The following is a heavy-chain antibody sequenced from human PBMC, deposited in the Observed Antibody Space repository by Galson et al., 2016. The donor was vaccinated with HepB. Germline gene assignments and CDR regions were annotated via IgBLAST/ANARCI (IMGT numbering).Heavy chain of an antibody. CDR2: IFHSGST. J-gene: IGHJ1*01. V-gene: IGHV4/OR15-8*01. D-gene: IGHD5-12*01. CDR3: ARRASYFQH. CDR1: GGFISSIHL. Sequence: SEILSLHFFVSGGFISSIHLWRFFCQPPGKGLEWIGEIFHSGSTNYNPSLKSRVTISVDKSKNQFSLKLSSVTAADTAVYYCARRASYFQHWGQGTLVTVS.